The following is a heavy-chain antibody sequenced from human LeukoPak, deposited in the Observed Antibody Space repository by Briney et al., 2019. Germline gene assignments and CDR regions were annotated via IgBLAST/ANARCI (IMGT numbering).Heavy chain of an antibody. CDR1: GSTFSGYS. V-gene: IGHV3-23*01. Sequence: GTLCLSCAASGSTFSGYSWSWVRQAPGKGLEWVGAINDSGGSTYYADSVKGRFTISRDNSKNTVYLQMNSLRAEDTAVYYCAKTTIGYSSGRYPGWPVDYWGQGTLVTVSS. CDR3: AKTTIGYSSGRYPGWPVDY. J-gene: IGHJ4*02. CDR2: INDSGGST. D-gene: IGHD6-19*01.